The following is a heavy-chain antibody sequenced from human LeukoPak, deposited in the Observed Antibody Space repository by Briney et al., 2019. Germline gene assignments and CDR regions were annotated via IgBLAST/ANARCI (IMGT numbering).Heavy chain of an antibody. V-gene: IGHV1-18*01. D-gene: IGHD6-13*01. CDR3: ARVFEQQLVQKLYNWFDP. Sequence: ASVTVSCKASGYTFTSYGISWVRQAPGQGLEWMGWISAYNGNTNYAQKLQGRVTMTTDTSTSTAYMELRSLRSDDTAVYYCARVFEQQLVQKLYNWFDPWGQGTLVTVSS. CDR1: GYTFTSYG. J-gene: IGHJ5*02. CDR2: ISAYNGNT.